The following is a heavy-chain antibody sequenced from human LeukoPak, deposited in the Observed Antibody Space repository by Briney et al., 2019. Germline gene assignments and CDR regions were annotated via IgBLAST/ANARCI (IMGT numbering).Heavy chain of an antibody. CDR1: GVSFSGYY. Sequence: SETLSLTCAVYGVSFSGYYWSWIRQPPGKGLEWIGEINHSGSTNYNPSLKSRVTISVDTSKNQFSLKLSSVTAADTAVYYCARYGADDYGDYMDAFDIWGQGTMVTVSS. J-gene: IGHJ3*02. CDR2: INHSGST. V-gene: IGHV4-34*01. CDR3: ARYGADDYGDYMDAFDI. D-gene: IGHD4-17*01.